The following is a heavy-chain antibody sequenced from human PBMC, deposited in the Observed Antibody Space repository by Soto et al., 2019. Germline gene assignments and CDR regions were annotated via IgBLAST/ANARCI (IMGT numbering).Heavy chain of an antibody. D-gene: IGHD6-19*01. Sequence: EVQLVESGGGLVQPGGSLRLSCAASGFTFSNHWMHWVRQPPGKGLLWVSRINTDGSSTNYAGSGEGRFTVSRDNAKNTLYLQMNSLRDDDTADYYCVRGTRGWYGIDYWGQGTLVTVSS. CDR3: VRGTRGWYGIDY. CDR1: GFTFSNHW. CDR2: INTDGSST. J-gene: IGHJ4*02. V-gene: IGHV3-74*01.